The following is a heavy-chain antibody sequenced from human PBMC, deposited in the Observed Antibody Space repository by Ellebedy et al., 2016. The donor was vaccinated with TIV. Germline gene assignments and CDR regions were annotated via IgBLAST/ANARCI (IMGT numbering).Heavy chain of an antibody. CDR3: AKDRTPGDGYWVFDD. J-gene: IGHJ4*02. D-gene: IGHD5-18*01. CDR2: IVGSGA. Sequence: PGGSLRLSCAASGFTFSRYAITWVRQAPGKGLEWVSGIVGSGAQKYADSVKGRFTISRDNSKGTVDLQMNSLRVEDTAVYFCAKDRTPGDGYWVFDDWGQGTLVTVSS. CDR1: GFTFSRYA. V-gene: IGHV3-23*01.